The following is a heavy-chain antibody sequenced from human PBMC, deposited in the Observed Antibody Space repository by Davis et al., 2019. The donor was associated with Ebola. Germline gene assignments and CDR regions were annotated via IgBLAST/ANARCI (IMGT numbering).Heavy chain of an antibody. V-gene: IGHV3-21*04. J-gene: IGHJ4*02. D-gene: IGHD5-12*01. CDR3: AKDRGDIVANDLWDY. CDR2: ISSSSSYI. CDR1: GFTFRSWD. Sequence: GESLKISCAASGFTFRSWDMNWVRQAPGKGLEWVSSISSSSSYIYYADSVKGRFTISRDNSKNTLYLQMNSLRAEDTAVYYCAKDRGDIVANDLWDYWGQGTLVTVSS.